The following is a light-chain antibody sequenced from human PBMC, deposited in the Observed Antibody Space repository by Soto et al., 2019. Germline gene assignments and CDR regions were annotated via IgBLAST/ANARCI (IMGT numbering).Light chain of an antibody. CDR1: QSVSGY. CDR2: DGS. CDR3: QQRSNWLIS. Sequence: EIVLTQSPATLSLSPGERATLSCRASQSVSGYIAWYQQKPGQAPRLLIYDGSHRAAGIPSRFSGSGSGTDFTLTISGLEPEDFAVYYCQQRSNWLISFGPGTKVDIK. J-gene: IGKJ3*01. V-gene: IGKV3-11*01.